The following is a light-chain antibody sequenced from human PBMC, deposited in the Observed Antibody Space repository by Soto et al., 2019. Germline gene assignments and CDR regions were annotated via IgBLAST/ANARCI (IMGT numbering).Light chain of an antibody. CDR2: DAS. V-gene: IGKV3-20*01. Sequence: EVALTQSPGTLSLSPGARANLSCRASQSIANNYLTWYQQKPGQAPRVLIYDASTRATGIPDRFSGSGSGTDFTLTISRLEPEDFAVYYCQQYGSSGTFGQGTKVDI. CDR1: QSIANNY. J-gene: IGKJ1*01. CDR3: QQYGSSGT.